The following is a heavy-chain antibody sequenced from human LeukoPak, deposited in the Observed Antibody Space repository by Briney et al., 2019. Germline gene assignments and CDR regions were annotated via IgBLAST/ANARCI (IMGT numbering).Heavy chain of an antibody. CDR2: IKQDGSEK. D-gene: IGHD3-16*01. J-gene: IGHJ4*02. CDR3: ARDMPFGVY. Sequence: GGSLRLSCAASGFTFSSYWMSWVRQAPGKGLEWVANIKQDGSEKNYVDSVKGRFTIPRDNAKNSLYLQMNSLGAEDTAVYYCARDMPFGVYWGQGTLVTVSS. V-gene: IGHV3-7*03. CDR1: GFTFSSYW.